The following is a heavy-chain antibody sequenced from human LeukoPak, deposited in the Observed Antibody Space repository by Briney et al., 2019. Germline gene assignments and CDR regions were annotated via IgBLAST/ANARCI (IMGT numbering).Heavy chain of an antibody. CDR2: LGTGGDT. Sequence: GGSLRLSCAASGFTVSSNYMSWVRQATGKGLEWVLGLGTGGDTYYAGSVKGRFTITRDNAKNSLYLQMNSLRAGDTAVYYCTRRKAGSSSWSDAFDIWGQGTMVTVSS. D-gene: IGHD6-13*01. CDR1: GFTVSSNY. CDR3: TRRKAGSSSWSDAFDI. V-gene: IGHV3-13*04. J-gene: IGHJ3*02.